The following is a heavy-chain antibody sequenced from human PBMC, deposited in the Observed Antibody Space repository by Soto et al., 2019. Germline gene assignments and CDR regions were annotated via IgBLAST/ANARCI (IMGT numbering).Heavy chain of an antibody. V-gene: IGHV3-15*07. Sequence: GGSLRLSCAASGFTFSNAWMNWVRQAPGKGLEWVGRIKSKTDGGTTDYAAPVKGRFTISRDDSKNTLYLQMNSLKTEDTAVYYCTTDPKYSSSSRELDYWGQGTLVTVSS. J-gene: IGHJ4*02. CDR2: IKSKTDGGTT. D-gene: IGHD6-6*01. CDR3: TTDPKYSSSSRELDY. CDR1: GFTFSNAW.